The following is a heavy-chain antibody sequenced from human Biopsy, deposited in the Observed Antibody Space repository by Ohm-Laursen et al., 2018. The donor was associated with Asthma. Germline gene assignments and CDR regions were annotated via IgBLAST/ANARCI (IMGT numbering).Heavy chain of an antibody. J-gene: IGHJ6*02. CDR1: GGSITSFY. CDR3: ARDFLFQHGSSWYYYYGMDV. Sequence: SETLSLTCTVSGGSITSFYWSWIRQPPGRGLEWIGYIYFSGNTNYNPSLKSRVTISIDTSKNHFSLKLTSVTAADTAVYYCARDFLFQHGSSWYYYYGMDVWGQGTTVTVSS. V-gene: IGHV4-59*01. CDR2: IYFSGNT. D-gene: IGHD6-13*01.